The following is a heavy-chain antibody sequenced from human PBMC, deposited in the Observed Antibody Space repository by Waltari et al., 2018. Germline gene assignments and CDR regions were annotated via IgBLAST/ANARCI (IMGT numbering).Heavy chain of an antibody. CDR1: GLPFGSFD. CDR3: ARDQGPANFNWLDA. V-gene: IGHV3-48*03. CDR2: ISSAARTI. D-gene: IGHD1-7*01. Sequence: EVRLVESGGTSVQPGGSLRLSGVASGLPFGSFDMNWVRQAPGKGPEWISYISSAARTIYYADSVKGRFTVSRDNGKNVLYLQMNNLRSEDTAMYYCARDQGPANFNWLDAWGQGTRVTVSS. J-gene: IGHJ5*02.